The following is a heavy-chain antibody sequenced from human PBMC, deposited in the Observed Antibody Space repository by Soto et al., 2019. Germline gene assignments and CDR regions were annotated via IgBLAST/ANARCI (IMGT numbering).Heavy chain of an antibody. CDR1: GGSISSGDYY. CDR3: AKATDS. V-gene: IGHV4-30-4*02. Sequence: SETLSLTCTVSGGSISSGDYYWSWIRQPPGKGLEWIGYIYYSGSTYYNPSLKSRVTISVDTSKNQFSLIVEDTAVYYCAKATDSWGQGTLVTVSS. CDR2: IYYSGST. J-gene: IGHJ4*02.